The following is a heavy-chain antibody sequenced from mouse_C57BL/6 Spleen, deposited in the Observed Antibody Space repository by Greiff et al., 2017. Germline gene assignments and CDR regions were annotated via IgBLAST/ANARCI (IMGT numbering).Heavy chain of an antibody. Sequence: QVQLQQSGAELVKPGASVKISCKASGYAFSSYWMNWVKQRPGKGLEWIGQIYPGDGDTNYNGKFKGKATLTADKSSSTAYMQLSSLTSEDSAVYFCAREGDSSGYYAMDYWGQGTSVTVSS. CDR1: GYAFSSYW. D-gene: IGHD3-2*02. V-gene: IGHV1-80*01. J-gene: IGHJ4*01. CDR3: AREGDSSGYYAMDY. CDR2: IYPGDGDT.